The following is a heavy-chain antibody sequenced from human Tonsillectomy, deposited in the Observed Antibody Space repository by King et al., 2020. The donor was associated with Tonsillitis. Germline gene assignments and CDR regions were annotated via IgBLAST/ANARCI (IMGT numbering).Heavy chain of an antibody. J-gene: IGHJ6*03. D-gene: IGHD3-22*01. V-gene: IGHV4-59*08. CDR3: ARQRREVRYYDSSGYDYYYYYIDV. Sequence: VQLQESGPGLVKPSETLSLTCTVSGDSISFYYWSWIRQPPGKGLEGIGYIYYSGSTHYNPSLKSRVIISMDTSKSQMSLKLSSVTAADTAVYYCARQRREVRYYDSSGYDYYYYYIDVWGKGTTVTVSS. CDR2: IYYSGST. CDR1: GDSISFYY.